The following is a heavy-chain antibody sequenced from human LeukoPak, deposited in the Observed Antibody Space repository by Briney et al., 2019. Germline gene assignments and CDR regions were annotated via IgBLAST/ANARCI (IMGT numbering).Heavy chain of an antibody. V-gene: IGHV3-30*18. J-gene: IGHJ4*02. Sequence: PGGSLRLSCAASGFSFSTYGMHWVRQAPGKGLEWVAVISYDGSNKYYADSVKGRFTISRDNSKNTLYLQMNSLRAEDTAVYYCAKEAAADPPDYWGQGTLVTVSS. CDR2: ISYDGSNK. D-gene: IGHD6-13*01. CDR1: GFSFSTYG. CDR3: AKEAAADPPDY.